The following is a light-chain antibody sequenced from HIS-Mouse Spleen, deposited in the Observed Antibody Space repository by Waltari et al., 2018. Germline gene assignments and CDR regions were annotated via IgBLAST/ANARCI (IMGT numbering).Light chain of an antibody. CDR2: DVS. CDR3: CSYAGSYTGV. Sequence: QSALPQPRSVSGSPGQSVTISCTGTSSDVVGFNYVSWYQQHPGKAPKLMIYDVSKRPHGVPDRFSGSKSGNTASLTISGLQADDEADYYCCSYAGSYTGVFGTGTKVTVL. V-gene: IGLV2-11*01. CDR1: SSDVVGFNY. J-gene: IGLJ1*01.